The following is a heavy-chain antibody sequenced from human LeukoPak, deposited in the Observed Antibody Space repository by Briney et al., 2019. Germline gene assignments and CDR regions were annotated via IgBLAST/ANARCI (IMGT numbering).Heavy chain of an antibody. Sequence: GGSLRLSCAASGFTFSSYGMTWVRQAPGKGLEWVSGISGSGDNTWYGDSVKGRFTISRDNSKKTVDLQMHSLRAEDTAVYYCARSGTSWWYPAFDIWGPGTMVTVSS. CDR1: GFTFSSYG. CDR2: ISGSGDNT. D-gene: IGHD2-15*01. J-gene: IGHJ3*02. V-gene: IGHV3-23*01. CDR3: ARSGTSWWYPAFDI.